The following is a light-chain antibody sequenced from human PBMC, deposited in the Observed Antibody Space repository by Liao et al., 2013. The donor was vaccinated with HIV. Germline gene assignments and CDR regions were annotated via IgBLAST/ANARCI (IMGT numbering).Light chain of an antibody. CDR1: HLGDKD. CDR2: QDA. CDR3: QLWDTSSDHVV. J-gene: IGLJ2*01. V-gene: IGLV3-1*01. Sequence: SYELTQPPSVSVSPGQTASITCSGDHLGDKDACWYQQKPGQSPVLVIYQDAKRPSGIPERFSGSNSGNTATLTISRVEAGDEADYFCQLWDTSSDHVVFGGGTKLTVL.